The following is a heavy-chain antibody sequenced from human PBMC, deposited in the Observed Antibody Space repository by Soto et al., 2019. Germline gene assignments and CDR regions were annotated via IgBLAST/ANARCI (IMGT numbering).Heavy chain of an antibody. CDR3: AQRSTGGHFDY. J-gene: IGHJ4*02. CDR1: GFSLSTSGMG. CDR2: IYWDDDK. D-gene: IGHD2-2*01. V-gene: IGHV2-5*02. Sequence: QITLKESGPTLVKPTQTLTLTCTFSGFSLSTSGMGVTWIRQPPGKALEWLALIYWDDDKRYSPSLKSRLTITQDTSKNQVILRITNIDPVDTATYYCAQRSTGGHFDYWGQGTLVTVSS.